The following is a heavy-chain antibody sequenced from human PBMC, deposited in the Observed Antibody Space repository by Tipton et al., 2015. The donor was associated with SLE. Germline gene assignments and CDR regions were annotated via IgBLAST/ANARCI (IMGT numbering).Heavy chain of an antibody. D-gene: IGHD5-24*01. CDR1: GFTFSTYW. J-gene: IGHJ3*02. CDR3: AKGGERFHI. Sequence: SLRLSCAASGFTFSTYWMSWVRQAPGKGLEWVANIKVDGSEKYYVDSVKGRFTISRDNAKNSLYLQMNSLRAEDTAVYYCAKGGERFHIRGQGTMVTVSS. CDR2: IKVDGSEK. V-gene: IGHV3-7*01.